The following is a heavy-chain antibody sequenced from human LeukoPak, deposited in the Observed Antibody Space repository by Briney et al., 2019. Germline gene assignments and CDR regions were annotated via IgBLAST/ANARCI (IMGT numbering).Heavy chain of an antibody. CDR3: AREVFFQFDL. CDR1: GGSFSGYY. Sequence: SETLSLTCAVYGGSFSGYYWSWIRQPPGKGLEWIGEINHSGSTNYNPSLKSRVTISVDTSKNQFSLKLSSVTAADTAVYYCAREVFFQFDLWGQGALVTVSS. V-gene: IGHV4-34*01. J-gene: IGHJ4*02. CDR2: INHSGST.